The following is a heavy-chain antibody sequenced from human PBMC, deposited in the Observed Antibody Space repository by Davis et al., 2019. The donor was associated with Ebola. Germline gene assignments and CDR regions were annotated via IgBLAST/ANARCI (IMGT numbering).Heavy chain of an antibody. CDR3: ARLGTSADYYAMDV. CDR1: GYTFTSYD. V-gene: IGHV1-3*04. CDR2: ISTGNGNA. J-gene: IGHJ6*02. Sequence: ASVKVSCKASGYTFTSYDINWVRQATGQGLEWMGWISTGNGNARYSQKFQGRVTITRDTSATTAYMELSSLRSEDTAVYYCARLGTSADYYAMDVWGQGTTVTVSS.